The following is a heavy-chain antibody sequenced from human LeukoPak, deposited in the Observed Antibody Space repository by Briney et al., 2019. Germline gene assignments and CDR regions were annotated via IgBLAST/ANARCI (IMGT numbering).Heavy chain of an antibody. CDR2: IYYSGST. J-gene: IGHJ4*02. CDR3: ARDQFDYGDFSPLDY. Sequence: SETLSLTCTVSGGSISSSSYYWGWIRQPPGKGLEWIGSIYYSGSTYYNPSLKSRVTISVDTSKNQFSLKLSSVTAADTAVYYCARDQFDYGDFSPLDYWGQGTLVTVSS. D-gene: IGHD4-17*01. CDR1: GGSISSSSYY. V-gene: IGHV4-39*02.